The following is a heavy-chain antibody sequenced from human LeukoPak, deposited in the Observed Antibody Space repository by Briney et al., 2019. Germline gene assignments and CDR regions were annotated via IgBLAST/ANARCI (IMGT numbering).Heavy chain of an antibody. CDR3: AELGITMIGGV. CDR1: GFTFSSYN. Sequence: GGSLRLSCAASGFTFSSYNVNWARQAPGKGLEWVSYISSDSSAIFYADSVKGRFTISRDNSKNSLYLQMNSLRAEDTAVYYCAELGITMIGGVWGKGTTVTISS. CDR2: ISSDSSAI. V-gene: IGHV3-48*01. J-gene: IGHJ6*04. D-gene: IGHD3-10*02.